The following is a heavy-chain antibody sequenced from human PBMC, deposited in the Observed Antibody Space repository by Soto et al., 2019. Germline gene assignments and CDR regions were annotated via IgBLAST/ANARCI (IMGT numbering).Heavy chain of an antibody. CDR2: IYYSGST. D-gene: IGHD3-3*01. J-gene: IGHJ4*02. Sequence: TSETLSLTCTVSGGSISSGGYYWSWIRQHPGKGLEWIGYIYYSGSTYYNPSLKSRVTISVDTSKNQFSLKLSSVTAADTAVYYCARSNYDFWSGFDYWGQGTLVTVSS. CDR1: GGSISSGGYY. V-gene: IGHV4-31*03. CDR3: ARSNYDFWSGFDY.